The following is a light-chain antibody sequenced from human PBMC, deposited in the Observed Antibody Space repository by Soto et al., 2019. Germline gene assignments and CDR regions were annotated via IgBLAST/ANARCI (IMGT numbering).Light chain of an antibody. J-gene: IGLJ1*01. CDR1: SSNIGAGYD. Sequence: QSVLTQPPSVSGAPGQRVTLSCTGSSSNIGAGYDVHWYQQLPGTAPKLLIYGNSNRPSGVPDRFSGSNSGTSASLAITGLQAEDEADYYCQSYDSSLSGVYVFGTGTKLTVL. CDR3: QSYDSSLSGVYV. V-gene: IGLV1-40*01. CDR2: GNS.